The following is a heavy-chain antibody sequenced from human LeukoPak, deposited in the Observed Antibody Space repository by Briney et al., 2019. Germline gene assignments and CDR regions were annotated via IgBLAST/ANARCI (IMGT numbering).Heavy chain of an antibody. CDR2: IYHSGST. Sequence: SQTLSLTCAVSGGSISSGGYSWSWIRQPPGKGLEWIGYIYHSGSTYYNPSLKSRVTISVDTSKNQFSLKLSSVTAADTAVYYCARQYCSSTSCYYYYYYYMDVWGKGTTVTVSS. CDR3: ARQYCSSTSCYYYYYYYMDV. CDR1: GGSISSGGYS. J-gene: IGHJ6*03. D-gene: IGHD2-2*01. V-gene: IGHV4-30-2*03.